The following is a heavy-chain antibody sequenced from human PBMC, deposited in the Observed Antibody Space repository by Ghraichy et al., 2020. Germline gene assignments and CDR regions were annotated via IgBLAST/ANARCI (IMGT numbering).Heavy chain of an antibody. CDR3: ARGYCSGGSCYSYYYYYGMDV. D-gene: IGHD2-15*01. V-gene: IGHV4-34*01. Sequence: SETLSLTCAVYGGSFSGYYWSWIRQPPGKGLEWIGEINHSGSTNYNPSLKSRVTISVDTSKNQFSLKLSSVTAADTAVYYCARGYCSGGSCYSYYYYYGMDVWGQGTTVTVSS. J-gene: IGHJ6*02. CDR1: GGSFSGYY. CDR2: INHSGST.